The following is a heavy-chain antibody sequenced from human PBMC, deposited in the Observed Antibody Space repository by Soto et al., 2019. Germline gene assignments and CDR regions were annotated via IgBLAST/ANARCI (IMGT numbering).Heavy chain of an antibody. CDR3: VREYCSGNCDSWGQYDFDS. J-gene: IGHJ4*02. V-gene: IGHV4-59*01. D-gene: IGHD2-21*02. CDR2: ISYSGNT. Sequence: QVQLQESGPGLVKPSETLSLTCTVSSGSISPYYWSWIRQPPGKGLEWIGYISYSGNTNYNPSLKSRVTVSVDTSKNQFSLRLNSVTAADTAVYYCVREYCSGNCDSWGQYDFDSWGQGTLVTVSS. CDR1: SGSISPYY.